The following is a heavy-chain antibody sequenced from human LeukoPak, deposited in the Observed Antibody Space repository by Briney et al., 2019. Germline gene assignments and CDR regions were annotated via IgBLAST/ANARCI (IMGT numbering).Heavy chain of an antibody. Sequence: SETLSLTCTVSGGSISSYYWSWIRQPPGTGLEWIGYIYYSGSTNYNPSLKSRVTISVDTSKHQFSLKLSSVTAADTAVYYCARGYSYGPIAFDSWGQGTMVTVSS. CDR1: GGSISSYY. CDR2: IYYSGST. CDR3: ARGYSYGPIAFDS. D-gene: IGHD5-18*01. V-gene: IGHV4-59*01. J-gene: IGHJ3*02.